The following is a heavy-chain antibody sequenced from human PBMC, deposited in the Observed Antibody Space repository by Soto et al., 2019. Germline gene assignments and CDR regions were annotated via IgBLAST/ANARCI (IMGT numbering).Heavy chain of an antibody. CDR1: GFTFSSYS. J-gene: IGHJ6*02. Sequence: EVQLVESGGGLVKPGGSLRLSCAASGFTFSSYSMNWVRQAPGKGLEWVSSISSSSSYIYYADSVKGRFTISRDNAKNSLYLQMNSLRAEDTAVYYCARVGEGYYYYGMDVWGQGTTVTVSS. CDR3: ARVGEGYYYYGMDV. V-gene: IGHV3-21*01. D-gene: IGHD3-10*01. CDR2: ISSSSSYI.